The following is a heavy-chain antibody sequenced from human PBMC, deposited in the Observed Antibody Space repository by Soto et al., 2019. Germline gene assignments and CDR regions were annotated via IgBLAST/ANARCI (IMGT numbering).Heavy chain of an antibody. CDR2: IYYSGSN. CDR1: GGSISSYY. CDR3: ARATVTTIVVDY. V-gene: IGHV4-59*01. D-gene: IGHD4-17*01. Sequence: SETLSLTCTVSGGSISSYYWSWIRQPPGKGLEWIGYIYYSGSNNYNHSLKSRINKSVDTSKNQFTLKLSSMTAADTAVYYCARATVTTIVVDYWGQGTLVTVS. J-gene: IGHJ4*02.